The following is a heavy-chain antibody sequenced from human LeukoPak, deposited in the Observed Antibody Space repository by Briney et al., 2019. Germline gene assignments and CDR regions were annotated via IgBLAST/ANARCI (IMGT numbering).Heavy chain of an antibody. D-gene: IGHD3-22*01. CDR1: GFTFSSYW. CDR2: IKQDGSEK. V-gene: IGHV3-7*01. J-gene: IGHJ4*02. CDR3: ARDNYYDSRGLGY. Sequence: GGSLRLSCAASGFTFSSYWMSWVRQAPGKGLEWVANIKQDGSEKYYVDSVKGRFTISRDNAKNSLYLQMNSLRAEDTAVYYCARDNYYDSRGLGYWGQGTLVTVSS.